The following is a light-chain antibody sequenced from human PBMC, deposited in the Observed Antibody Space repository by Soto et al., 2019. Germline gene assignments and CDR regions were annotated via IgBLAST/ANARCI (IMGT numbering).Light chain of an antibody. Sequence: EIVLTQSPHSLSSSRGGRGTLCSRGSQSISSYLAWCQQKPGQSPRLLIYDAANRATGISARFSGSGSGTDFALTISSLEPEDFAVYYCQQRSDWPPSTFCQETRLEIK. CDR1: QSISSY. V-gene: IGKV3-11*01. CDR3: QQRSDWPPST. J-gene: IGKJ5*01. CDR2: DAA.